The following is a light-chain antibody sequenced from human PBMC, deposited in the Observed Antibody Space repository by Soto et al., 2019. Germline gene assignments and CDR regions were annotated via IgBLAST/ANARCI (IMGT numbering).Light chain of an antibody. CDR3: QQYNSYLWT. CDR2: KAS. V-gene: IGKV1-5*03. J-gene: IGKJ1*01. CDR1: QSISSW. Sequence: DILMTQSPSTLSASVGDRVTITCRASQSISSWLAWYQQKPGKAPKLLIYKASSLESGVPSRFSGSGSGTEFPLTISSLQPDDFASYYCQQYNSYLWTFGQGTKVEIK.